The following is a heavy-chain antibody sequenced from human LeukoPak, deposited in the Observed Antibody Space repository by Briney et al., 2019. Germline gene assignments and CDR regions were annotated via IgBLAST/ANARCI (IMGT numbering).Heavy chain of an antibody. J-gene: IGHJ4*02. CDR3: ARGYSSSGYNRFDY. CDR1: RFTFISYW. Sequence: GESLRLSCAVSRFTFISYWMSWVRQAPGKGLEWVANIKQNGSEKYYVDSVKGRFTISRDNATNSLFLQMNSLRAEDTAVYYCARGYSSSGYNRFDYWGQGTLVTVSS. D-gene: IGHD6-13*01. V-gene: IGHV3-7*01. CDR2: IKQNGSEK.